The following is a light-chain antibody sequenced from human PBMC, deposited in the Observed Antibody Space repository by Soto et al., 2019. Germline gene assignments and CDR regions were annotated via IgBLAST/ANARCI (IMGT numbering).Light chain of an antibody. Sequence: DIQMTQSPSSLSASVGDRITIACRASQGISNYLAWYQQKPGKVPKLLIYDASTLQSGVPSRFSGSGSETDFTLTISSLQPEDVATYYCQEYNSAPWTFGQGTKVEIK. V-gene: IGKV1-27*01. J-gene: IGKJ1*01. CDR1: QGISNY. CDR3: QEYNSAPWT. CDR2: DAS.